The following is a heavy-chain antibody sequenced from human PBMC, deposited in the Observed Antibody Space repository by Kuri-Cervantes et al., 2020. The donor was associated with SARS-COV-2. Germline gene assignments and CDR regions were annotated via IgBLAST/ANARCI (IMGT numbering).Heavy chain of an antibody. J-gene: IGHJ4*02. CDR1: RFTFRNYG. V-gene: IGHV3-30*03. CDR3: ARDLNGGSDY. CDR2: ISYDETYK. D-gene: IGHD3-10*01. Sequence: LSLTCAASRFTFRNYGMHWVRQAPGKGLEWVALISYDETYKYYADSVEGRFTISRDNSENTLYLQMNSLRAEDTAVYYCARDLNGGSDYWGQGTRVTVSS.